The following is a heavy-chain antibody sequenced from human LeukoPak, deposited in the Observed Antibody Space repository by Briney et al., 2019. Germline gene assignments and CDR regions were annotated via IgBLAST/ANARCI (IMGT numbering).Heavy chain of an antibody. CDR2: IGSNRKSI. D-gene: IGHD6-6*01. J-gene: IGHJ4*02. CDR1: GSIFSNYG. Sequence: PGGSLRLSCTASGSIFSNYGMNWVRQAPGKGLEWVAYIGSNRKSIDYADSVKGRFTISRDNAQNSLFLQMNSLRAEDTAVYYCARGGAARPDYWGQGTMVTVSS. V-gene: IGHV3-48*01. CDR3: ARGGAARPDY.